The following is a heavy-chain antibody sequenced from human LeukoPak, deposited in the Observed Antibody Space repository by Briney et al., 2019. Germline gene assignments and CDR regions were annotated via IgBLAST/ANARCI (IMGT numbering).Heavy chain of an antibody. Sequence: PGGSLRLSCAASGFTFSSYSMNWVRQAPGKGLEWVSSISSSSSYIYYADSVKGRFTISRDNSRNTLYLQMNSLRAEDTAVYYCAKARSSSSTYYFDYWGQGTLVTVSS. CDR3: AKARSSSSTYYFDY. D-gene: IGHD6-6*01. V-gene: IGHV3-21*04. CDR2: ISSSSSYI. J-gene: IGHJ4*02. CDR1: GFTFSSYS.